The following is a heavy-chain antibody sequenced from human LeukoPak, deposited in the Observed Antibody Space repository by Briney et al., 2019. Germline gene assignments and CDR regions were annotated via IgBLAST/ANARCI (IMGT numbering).Heavy chain of an antibody. J-gene: IGHJ4*02. D-gene: IGHD5-12*01. V-gene: IGHV3-49*04. CDR3: TRVIVATKDY. CDR2: IRSRNYGGTT. Sequence: PGGSLRLSCTGSGSTFGDYAMNWVRQAPGKGLEWVGFIRSRNYGGTTEYAASVKGRFTISRDDSRGVAYLQMNSLKTEDTAVYYCTRVIVATKDYWGQGTLVTVSS. CDR1: GSTFGDYA.